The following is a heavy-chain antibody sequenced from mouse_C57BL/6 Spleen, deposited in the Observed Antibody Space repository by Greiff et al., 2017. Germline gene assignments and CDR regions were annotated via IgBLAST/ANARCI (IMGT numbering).Heavy chain of an antibody. CDR1: GFTFSDYG. CDR3: ARSIYAMDY. CDR2: ISSGSSTI. Sequence: EVQGVESGGGLVKPGGSLKLSCAASGFTFSDYGIHWVRQAPEKGLGWVAYISSGSSTIYYADTVKGRFTISRDNAKNTLFLQMTSLRSEDTAMYYCARSIYAMDYWCQGTSVTVSS. J-gene: IGHJ4*01. V-gene: IGHV5-17*01.